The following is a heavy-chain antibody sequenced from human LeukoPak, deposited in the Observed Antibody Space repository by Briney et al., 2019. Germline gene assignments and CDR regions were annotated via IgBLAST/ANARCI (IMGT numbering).Heavy chain of an antibody. CDR3: ARRYCSGGSCIPDY. CDR1: GYTFTDYN. D-gene: IGHD2-15*01. CDR2: IQPKSGGT. V-gene: IGHV1-2*02. Sequence: RASVKVSCKASGYTFTDYNVHWVRQAPGQGPEWMGWIQPKSGGTIYAQRFQGRVTMTRDRSISTAYMELSSLRYDDTAVYYCARRYCSGGSCIPDYWGQGTLVTVSS. J-gene: IGHJ4*02.